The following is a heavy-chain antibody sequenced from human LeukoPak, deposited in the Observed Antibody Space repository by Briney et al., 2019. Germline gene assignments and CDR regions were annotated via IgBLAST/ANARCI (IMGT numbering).Heavy chain of an antibody. D-gene: IGHD6-6*01. CDR3: VKDRSDPYIAAGPFFDY. CDR1: GFTFSSYA. V-gene: IGHV3-64D*06. Sequence: PGGSLRLSCSASGFTFSSYAMHWVRQAPGKGLEYVSAISSNGGSTYYADSVKGRFTISRDNSKNTLYLQMSSLRAEDTAVYYCVKDRSDPYIAAGPFFDYWGQGTLVTVSS. J-gene: IGHJ4*02. CDR2: ISSNGGST.